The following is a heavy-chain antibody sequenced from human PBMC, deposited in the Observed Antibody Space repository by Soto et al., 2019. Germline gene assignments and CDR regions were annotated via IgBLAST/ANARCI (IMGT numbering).Heavy chain of an antibody. Sequence: GASVKVSCKASGYTFTDYGITWVRQAPGQGLEWMGWLSAYNGNTDFAQKLQGRVTMTTDTSTSTAYMELRSLRSDDTAVYYCARDDCSGGNCYYDYWGQGTLVTVSS. D-gene: IGHD2-15*01. CDR1: GYTFTDYG. CDR3: ARDDCSGGNCYYDY. CDR2: LSAYNGNT. V-gene: IGHV1-18*01. J-gene: IGHJ4*02.